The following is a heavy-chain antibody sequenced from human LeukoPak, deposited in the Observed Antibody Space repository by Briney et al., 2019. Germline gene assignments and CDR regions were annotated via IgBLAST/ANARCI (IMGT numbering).Heavy chain of an antibody. V-gene: IGHV3-48*03. J-gene: IGHJ4*02. CDR2: ISASGNGRTI. D-gene: IGHD2-8*01. CDR1: GLTFSTYE. Sequence: GGSLRLSCAASGLTFSTYEMTWVRQAPGKGLEWVSYISASGNGRTIYYADSVKGRFTISRDNAKNSLYLQMNSLGAEDTAVYYCARDPERGVYFEYWGQGALVTVSS. CDR3: ARDPERGVYFEY.